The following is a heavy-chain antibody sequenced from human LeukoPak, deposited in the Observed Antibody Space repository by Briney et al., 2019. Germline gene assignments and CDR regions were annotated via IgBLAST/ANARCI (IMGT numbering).Heavy chain of an antibody. D-gene: IGHD5-18*01. J-gene: IGHJ4*02. CDR2: IYYSGST. CDR1: GGSISSYY. Sequence: SETLSLTCTVSGGSISSYYWNWIRQPPGRGLEWIGYIYYSGSTNYNPSLKSRVTISVDTSKNQFSLKLSSVTAADTAGYYCAGVGYNLDYWGQGTLVTVSS. CDR3: AGVGYNLDY. V-gene: IGHV4-59*01.